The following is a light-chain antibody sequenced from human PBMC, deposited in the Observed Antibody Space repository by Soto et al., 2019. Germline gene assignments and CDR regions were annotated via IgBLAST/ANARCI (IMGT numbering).Light chain of an antibody. CDR1: QSFVHSDGNTY. CDR3: MEGTYWPKT. CDR2: RVS. J-gene: IGKJ2*01. Sequence: DVVLTQSPLSLPVTLGQPASISCRSSQSFVHSDGNTYLHWFQQRPGQSPRRLIYRVSTRDSGVPDRFSGGGSGPDFTLKISRVEAVDVGVYYCMEGTYWPKTFGQGTKLEIK. V-gene: IGKV2-30*02.